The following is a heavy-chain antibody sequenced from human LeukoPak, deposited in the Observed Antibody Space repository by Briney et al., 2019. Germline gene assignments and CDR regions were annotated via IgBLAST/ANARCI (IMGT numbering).Heavy chain of an antibody. Sequence: GGSLRLSCAASGFTFSSCSMNWVRQAPGKGLEWVSYISTSSSHIYYADSVKGRFTISRDNAKNSLYLQMNSLRAEDTAVYYCARYASGSYYPPLDYWGQGTLVTVSS. J-gene: IGHJ4*02. CDR3: ARYASGSYYPPLDY. D-gene: IGHD3-10*01. CDR2: ISTSSSHI. CDR1: GFTFSSCS. V-gene: IGHV3-21*05.